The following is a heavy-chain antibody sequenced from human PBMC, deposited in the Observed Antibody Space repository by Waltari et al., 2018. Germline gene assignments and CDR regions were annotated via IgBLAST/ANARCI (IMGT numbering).Heavy chain of an antibody. CDR1: GGSFSGYY. J-gene: IGHJ4*02. CDR2: INRSGST. CDR3: ARDGGGSGSSRTRYFDY. Sequence: QVQLQQWGAGLLKPSETLSLTCAVYGGSFSGYYWSWIRQPPGKGLEWIGEINRSGSTNYNPSRKRRVTISVDTSKTQFSRKLSSVTAADTAVYYCARDGGGSGSSRTRYFDYWGQGTLVTVSS. D-gene: IGHD3-10*01. V-gene: IGHV4-34*01.